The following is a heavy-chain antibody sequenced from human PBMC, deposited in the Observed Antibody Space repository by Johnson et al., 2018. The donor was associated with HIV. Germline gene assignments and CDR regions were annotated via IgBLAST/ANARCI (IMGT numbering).Heavy chain of an antibody. D-gene: IGHD3-22*01. J-gene: IGHJ3*02. CDR2: IRYDGSNK. V-gene: IGHV3-30*02. CDR1: GFTFSSYG. CDR3: AATYYYDSSGSRYPFDI. Sequence: QVQLVESGGGVVQPGGSLRLSYAASGFTFSSYGMHWVRQAPGKGLEWVAFIRYDGSNKYYADSVKGRFTISRDNSKNTLYLQMNSLRAEDTAVYYCAATYYYDSSGSRYPFDIWGQGTMVTVSS.